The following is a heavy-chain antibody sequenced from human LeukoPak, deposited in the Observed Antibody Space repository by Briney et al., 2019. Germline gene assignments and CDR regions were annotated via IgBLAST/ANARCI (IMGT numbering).Heavy chain of an antibody. CDR3: ARDSSSWFYFDY. CDR2: ISGSGGST. J-gene: IGHJ4*02. Sequence: GGSLRLSCAASGFTFSSYAMSWVRQAPGKGLEWVSAISGSGGSTYYADSVKGRFTISRDNSKNTLYLQMNSLRAEDTAVYYCARDSSSWFYFDYWGQGTLVTVSS. V-gene: IGHV3-23*01. CDR1: GFTFSSYA. D-gene: IGHD6-13*01.